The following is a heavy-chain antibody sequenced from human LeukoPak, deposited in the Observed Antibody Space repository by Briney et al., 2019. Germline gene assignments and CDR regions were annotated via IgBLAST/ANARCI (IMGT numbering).Heavy chain of an antibody. J-gene: IGHJ6*02. CDR2: IYHSGST. CDR1: GGSISSGGYS. CDR3: ARVIPLPESGMDV. Sequence: SETLSLTCAVSGGSISSGGYSWSWIRQPPGKGLEWIGYIYHSGSTYYNPSLKSRVTISVDRSKNQFSLKLSSVTAADTAVYYCARVIPLPESGMDVWGQGTTVTVSS. D-gene: IGHD1-14*01. V-gene: IGHV4-30-2*01.